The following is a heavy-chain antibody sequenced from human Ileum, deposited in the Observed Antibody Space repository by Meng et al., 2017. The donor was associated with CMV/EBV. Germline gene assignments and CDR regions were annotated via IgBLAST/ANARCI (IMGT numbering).Heavy chain of an antibody. CDR1: GGSISSHY. D-gene: IGHD3-9*01. CDR3: ARDRGDYDILTGYYANWFDP. CDR2: IHYSGST. Sequence: SETLSLTCTVSGGSISSHYWTWIRQPPGKGLEWIGCIHYSGSTNYNPSLKSRVTISLDTSNNQFSLKLSSVTAADTAVYYCARDRGDYDILTGYYANWFDPWGQGNLVNVAS. V-gene: IGHV4-59*11. J-gene: IGHJ5*02.